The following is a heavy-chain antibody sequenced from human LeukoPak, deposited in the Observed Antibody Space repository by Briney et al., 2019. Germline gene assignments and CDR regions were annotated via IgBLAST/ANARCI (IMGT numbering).Heavy chain of an antibody. CDR3: ARAVRFPYYYNYMDV. V-gene: IGHV1-8*01. D-gene: IGHD4-17*01. CDR1: GYTFTSYD. CDR2: MNPNSGNT. J-gene: IGHJ6*03. Sequence: ASVTVSCKASGYTFTSYDINWVRQAPGQGLEWMGWMNPNSGNTGYAQKFQGRVTMTRNTSISTAYMELSSLRSEDTAVYYCARAVRFPYYYNYMDVWGKGTTVTISS.